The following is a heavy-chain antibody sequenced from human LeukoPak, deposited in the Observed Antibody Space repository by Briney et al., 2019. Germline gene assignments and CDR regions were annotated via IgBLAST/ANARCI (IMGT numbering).Heavy chain of an antibody. CDR1: GFTFSSYG. V-gene: IGHV3-30*02. CDR2: IRYVGSNK. CDR3: ANDYVYY. J-gene: IGHJ4*02. D-gene: IGHD3-16*01. Sequence: PGGSLRLSCAASGFTFSSYGMHWVRQAPGKGLEWVAFIRYVGSNKYYADSVKGRFTISRDNSKNTLYLQMNSLRAEDTAVYYCANDYVYYWGQGTLVTVSS.